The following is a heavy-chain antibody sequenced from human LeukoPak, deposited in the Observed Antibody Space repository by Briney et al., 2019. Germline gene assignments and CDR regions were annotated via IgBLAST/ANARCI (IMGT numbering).Heavy chain of an antibody. CDR3: ARGGYDFWSGETRMDV. CDR1: GFTFSSYD. Sequence: GGSLRLSCAASGFTFSSYDMHWVRQATGKGLEWVSAIGTAGDTYYSGSVKGRFTISRENAKNSLYLQMNSLRAGDTAVYYCARGGYDFWSGETRMDVWGQGTTVTVSS. V-gene: IGHV3-13*01. D-gene: IGHD3-3*01. J-gene: IGHJ6*02. CDR2: IGTAGDT.